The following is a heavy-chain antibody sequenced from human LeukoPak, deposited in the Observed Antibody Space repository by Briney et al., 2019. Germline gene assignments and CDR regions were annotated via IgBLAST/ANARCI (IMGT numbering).Heavy chain of an antibody. CDR1: GGTFSSYA. Sequence: SVKVSCKASGGTFSSYAISWVRQAPGQGLEWMGGVIPIFGTANYAQKFQGRVTITADESTSTAYMELSSLRSEDTAVYYCASGPSATTGRFDYWGQGTLVTVSS. V-gene: IGHV1-69*13. CDR3: ASGPSATTGRFDY. J-gene: IGHJ4*02. D-gene: IGHD1-26*01. CDR2: VIPIFGTA.